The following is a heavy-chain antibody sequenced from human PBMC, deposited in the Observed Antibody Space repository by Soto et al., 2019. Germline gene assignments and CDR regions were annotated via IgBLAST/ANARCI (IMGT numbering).Heavy chain of an antibody. CDR3: AGLREVRDYYYYGMDV. Sequence: ASETLYLTCAVYGWSFVSYYRSWMLQPPGKGLEWIGEINHSGSTNYNPSLKSRVTISVDTSKNQFSLKLSSVTAADTAVYYCAGLREVRDYYYYGMDVWGQGTTVT. CDR2: INHSGST. D-gene: IGHD3-10*01. CDR1: GWSFVSYY. V-gene: IGHV4-34*01. J-gene: IGHJ6*02.